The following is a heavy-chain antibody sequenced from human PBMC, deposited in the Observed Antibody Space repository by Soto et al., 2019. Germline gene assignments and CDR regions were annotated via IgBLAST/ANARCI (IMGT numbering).Heavy chain of an antibody. Sequence: QVQLVQSGAEVKKPGSSVTVSCKASGGTFGNSAISWVRQAPGQGLEWMGGIIPIFSTPDYAQKFQGRVTITADESTSPAYMELTSLRSDDTAVYYCARDKDRQQLGGNYYSAIDVWGQGTTVTVSS. CDR1: GGTFGNSA. CDR2: IIPIFSTP. V-gene: IGHV1-69*12. D-gene: IGHD3-3*02. J-gene: IGHJ6*02. CDR3: ARDKDRQQLGGNYYSAIDV.